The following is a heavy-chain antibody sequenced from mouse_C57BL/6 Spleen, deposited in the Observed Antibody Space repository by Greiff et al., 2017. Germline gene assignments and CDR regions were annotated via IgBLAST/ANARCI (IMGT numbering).Heavy chain of an antibody. CDR3: TRFGTPAMDY. CDR1: GYTFTDYE. CDR2: IDPETGGT. J-gene: IGHJ4*01. V-gene: IGHV1-15*01. D-gene: IGHD1-1*01. Sequence: QVQLKESGAELVRPGASVTLSCKASGYTFTDYEMHWVKQTPVHGLEWIGAIDPETGGTAYNQKFKGKAILTADKSSSTAYMELRSLTSEDSAVYYCTRFGTPAMDYWGQGTSVTVSS.